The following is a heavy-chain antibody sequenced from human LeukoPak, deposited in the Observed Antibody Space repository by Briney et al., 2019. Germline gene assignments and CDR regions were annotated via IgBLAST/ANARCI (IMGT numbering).Heavy chain of an antibody. D-gene: IGHD4-17*01. J-gene: IGHJ4*02. CDR2: ISSSSSTI. CDR1: GFTFSSYS. CDR3: ARGSDYGDYEGQIVGDY. V-gene: IGHV3-48*04. Sequence: GGSLRLSCAASGFTFSSYSMNWVRQAPGKGLEWVSYISSSSSTIYYADSVKGRFTISRDNAKNSLYLQMNSLRAEDTAVYYCARGSDYGDYEGQIVGDYWGQGTLVTVSS.